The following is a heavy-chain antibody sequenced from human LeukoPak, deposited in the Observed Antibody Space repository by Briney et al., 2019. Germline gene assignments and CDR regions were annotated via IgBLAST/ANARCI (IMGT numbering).Heavy chain of an antibody. J-gene: IGHJ3*02. CDR1: GFTFSSYW. D-gene: IGHD1-26*01. CDR3: SRERELPNDAFDI. Sequence: GGPLRLSCAASGFTFSSYWMHWVRQAPGKGLVWVSRINSDGSRTSYAASVKGRFTISRDNAKNTLYLQMNSLRAEDTAVYYCSRERELPNDAFDIWGQGTMVTVSS. V-gene: IGHV3-74*01. CDR2: INSDGSRT.